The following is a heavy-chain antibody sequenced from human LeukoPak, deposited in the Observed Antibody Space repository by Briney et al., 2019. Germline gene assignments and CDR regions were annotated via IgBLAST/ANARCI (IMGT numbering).Heavy chain of an antibody. D-gene: IGHD3-10*01. V-gene: IGHV3-21*01. CDR2: ISANSLHI. CDR3: VGPDSQFDC. Sequence: GGSLRLSCAASGFTFSDQSMNWVHQAPGKGLEWVSSISANSLHIFYADSVKGRFTISRDNAKNSLYLQMNNLRVEDTAVYYCVGPDSQFDCRGQGTLVTVSS. CDR1: GFTFSDQS. J-gene: IGHJ4*02.